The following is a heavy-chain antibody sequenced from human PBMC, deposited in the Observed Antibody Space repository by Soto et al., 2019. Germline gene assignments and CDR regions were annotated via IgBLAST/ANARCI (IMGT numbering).Heavy chain of an antibody. Sequence: GGSLRLSCAASGFTFSNAWMSWVRQAPGKGLEWVGRIKSKTDGGTTDYAAPVKGRFTISRDDSKNTLYLQMNSLKTEDTAVYYCTMGIYVSYYMDVWGKGTTVTVSS. CDR3: TMGIYVSYYMDV. D-gene: IGHD3-16*01. CDR1: GFTFSNAW. J-gene: IGHJ6*03. CDR2: IKSKTDGGTT. V-gene: IGHV3-15*01.